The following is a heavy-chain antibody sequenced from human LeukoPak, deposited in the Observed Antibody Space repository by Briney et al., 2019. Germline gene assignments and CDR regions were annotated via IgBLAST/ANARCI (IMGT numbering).Heavy chain of an antibody. D-gene: IGHD1-14*01. CDR1: GGSISSGDYY. V-gene: IGHV4-30-4*01. J-gene: IGHJ4*02. CDR3: ARGPELFNYYFDY. CDR2: IYYSGST. Sequence: PSETLSLTCTVSGGSISSGDYYWSWIRQPPGKGLEWIGYIYYSGSTYYNPSLKSRVTISVDTSKNQFSLKLSSVTAADTAVYYCARGPELFNYYFDYWGQGTLVSVSS.